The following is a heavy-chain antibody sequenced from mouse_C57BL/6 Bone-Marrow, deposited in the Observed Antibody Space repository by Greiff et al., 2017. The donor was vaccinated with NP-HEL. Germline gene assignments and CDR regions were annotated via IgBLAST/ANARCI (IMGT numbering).Heavy chain of an antibody. J-gene: IGHJ4*01. V-gene: IGHV2-2*01. CDR3: ASRQLRRYYAMDY. CDR1: GFSLTSYG. CDR2: IWSGGST. Sequence: QVQLKESGPGLVQPSQSLSITCTVSGFSLTSYGVHWVRQSPGKGLEWLGVIWSGGSTDYNAAFISRLSISKDNSKSQVFFKMNSLQADDTAIYYCASRQLRRYYAMDYWGQGTSVTVSS. D-gene: IGHD3-2*02.